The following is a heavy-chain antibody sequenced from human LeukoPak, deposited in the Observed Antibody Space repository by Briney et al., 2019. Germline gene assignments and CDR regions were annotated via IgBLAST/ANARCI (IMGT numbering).Heavy chain of an antibody. Sequence: GGSLRLSCAASGFTFSSYAMSWVRQAPGKGLEWVSAISGSGGSTYYADSVKGRFTISRDNSKNTLYLQMSSLRAEDTAVYYCAKDYGDVHAFDIWGQGTMVTVSS. V-gene: IGHV3-23*01. J-gene: IGHJ3*02. CDR1: GFTFSSYA. CDR2: ISGSGGST. CDR3: AKDYGDVHAFDI. D-gene: IGHD4-17*01.